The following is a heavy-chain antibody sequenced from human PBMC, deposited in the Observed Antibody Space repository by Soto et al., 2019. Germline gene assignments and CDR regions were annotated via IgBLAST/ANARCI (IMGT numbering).Heavy chain of an antibody. CDR2: INHSGST. D-gene: IGHD3-10*01. Sequence: PSETLSLTCAVYGGSFSGYYWSWIRQPPGKGLEWIGEINHSGSTNYNPSLKSRVTISVDTSKNQFSLKLSSVTAADTAVYYCARGHKGSGEYWGQGTLVTVSS. V-gene: IGHV4-34*01. J-gene: IGHJ4*02. CDR1: GGSFSGYY. CDR3: ARGHKGSGEY.